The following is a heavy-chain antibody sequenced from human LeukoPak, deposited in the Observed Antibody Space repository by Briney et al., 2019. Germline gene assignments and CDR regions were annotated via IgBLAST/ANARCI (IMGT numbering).Heavy chain of an antibody. Sequence: PSETLSLTCTVSGGSISSSSYYWGWIRQPPGKGLEWIGSIYYSGSIYYNPSLKSRVTISVDTSKNQFSLNLSSVTAADTAVYYCARAGTVVTQCWFDPWGQGTLVTVSS. J-gene: IGHJ5*02. V-gene: IGHV4-39*01. CDR1: GGSISSSSYY. CDR3: ARAGTVVTQCWFDP. CDR2: IYYSGSI. D-gene: IGHD4-23*01.